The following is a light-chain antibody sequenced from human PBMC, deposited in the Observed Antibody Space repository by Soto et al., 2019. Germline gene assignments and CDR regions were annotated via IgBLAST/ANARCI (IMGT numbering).Light chain of an antibody. Sequence: EIVMTQSPATLSVSPGERATLSCRANQSVSSNLAWYQQKPGQAPRLLFYGASTRATGIPVRFSASGSGTEFTLTISSLQSEDFAVYYCQQYNDWPRGYTFGQGTKLEIK. V-gene: IGKV3-15*01. CDR1: QSVSSN. J-gene: IGKJ2*01. CDR2: GAS. CDR3: QQYNDWPRGYT.